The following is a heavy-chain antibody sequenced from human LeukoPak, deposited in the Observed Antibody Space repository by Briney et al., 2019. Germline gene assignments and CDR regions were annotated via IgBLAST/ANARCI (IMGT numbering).Heavy chain of an antibody. CDR2: IYTSGST. CDR3: ARLITGTTTAFDI. J-gene: IGHJ3*02. V-gene: IGHV4-4*07. Sequence: SETLSLTCTVSGGSISGYYWSWIRQPAGEGLEWIGRIYTSGSTHYNPSLKSRVTMSVDTSKNQFSLKLSSVTAADTAVYYCARLITGTTTAFDIWGQRTVVTVSS. CDR1: GGSISGYY. D-gene: IGHD1-7*01.